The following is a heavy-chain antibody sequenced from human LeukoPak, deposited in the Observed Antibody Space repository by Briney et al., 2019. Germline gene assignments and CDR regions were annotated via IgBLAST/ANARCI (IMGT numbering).Heavy chain of an antibody. Sequence: SETLSLTCTVSGGSISSYYWSWIRQPPGKGLEWIGYIYYSGSTNYNPSLKSRVTISVDTSKKQFSLKLRSVTAADTAVYYCARVGRDNGGTLDYWGQGTLVTVSS. J-gene: IGHJ4*02. D-gene: IGHD4-23*01. CDR3: ARVGRDNGGTLDY. CDR1: GGSISSYY. V-gene: IGHV4-59*01. CDR2: IYYSGST.